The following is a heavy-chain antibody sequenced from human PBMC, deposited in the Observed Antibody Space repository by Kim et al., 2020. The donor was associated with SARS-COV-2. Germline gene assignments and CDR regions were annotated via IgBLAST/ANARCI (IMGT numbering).Heavy chain of an antibody. CDR1: GYSFTSYW. CDR3: ASLGTVAGTRSVGGGTDGMDV. V-gene: IGHV5-51*01. J-gene: IGHJ6*02. CDR2: IYPGDSDT. D-gene: IGHD6-19*01. Sequence: GESLKISCKGSGYSFTSYWIGWVRQMPGKGLEWMGIIYPGDSDTRYSPSFQGQVTISADKSISTAYLQWSSLKASDTAMYYCASLGTVAGTRSVGGGTDGMDVWGQGTTVTVSS.